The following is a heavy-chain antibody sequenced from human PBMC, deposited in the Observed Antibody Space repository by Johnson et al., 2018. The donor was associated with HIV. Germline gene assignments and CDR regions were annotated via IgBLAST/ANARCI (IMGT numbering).Heavy chain of an antibody. CDR2: IWYDGSRK. CDR3: AKEGSRGTVTQAPDAFDI. V-gene: IGHV3-30*02. Sequence: QVQLVESGGGLIQPGGSLRLSCAASGFTFSSYGMHWVRQAPGKGLEWVAFIWYDGSRKYYADSVKGRFTISRVNSKNMLYLQMNSLRVEDTAVYYCAKEGSRGTVTQAPDAFDIWGQGTVVTVSS. D-gene: IGHD4-17*01. CDR1: GFTFSSYG. J-gene: IGHJ3*02.